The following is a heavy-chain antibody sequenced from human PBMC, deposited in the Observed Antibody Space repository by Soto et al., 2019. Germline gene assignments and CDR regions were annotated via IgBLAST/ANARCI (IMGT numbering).Heavy chain of an antibody. V-gene: IGHV3-30*18. J-gene: IGHJ6*02. CDR2: ISYDGNNK. D-gene: IGHD1-1*01. CDR3: AKGGRGTYYYYYGMDV. Sequence: QVQLVESGGGVVQPGRSLRLSCAASGFTFSGYGMHWVRQAPGKGLEWVAVISYDGNNKYYADSVKGRFTISRDNSKNTLYLQMHSLRAEDTAVYYCAKGGRGTYYYYYGMDVWGQGTTVTVSS. CDR1: GFTFSGYG.